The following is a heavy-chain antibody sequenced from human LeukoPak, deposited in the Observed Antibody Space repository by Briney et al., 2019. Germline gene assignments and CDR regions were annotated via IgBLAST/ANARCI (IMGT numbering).Heavy chain of an antibody. CDR3: ARVYIWFGELLRDFYGMDV. D-gene: IGHD3-10*01. CDR2: ISSSSSYI. CDR1: GFTFSAYG. V-gene: IGHV3-21*01. Sequence: GGSLRLSCAASGFTFSAYGMSWVRQAPGKGLEWVSSISSSSSYIYYADSVKGRFTISRDNAKNSLYLQMNSLRAEDTAVYYCARVYIWFGELLRDFYGMDVWGQGTTVTVSS. J-gene: IGHJ6*02.